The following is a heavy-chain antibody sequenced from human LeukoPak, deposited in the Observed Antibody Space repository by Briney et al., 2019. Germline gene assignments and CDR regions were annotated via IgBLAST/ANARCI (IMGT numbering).Heavy chain of an antibody. CDR3: AREGPHYYDSSGYYYVRVAFDI. CDR1: GYTFTGYY. J-gene: IGHJ3*02. D-gene: IGHD3-22*01. CDR2: INPNSGST. V-gene: IGHV1-2*02. Sequence: GASVKVSCKASGYTFTGYYMHWVRQAPGQGLEWMGWINPNSGSTNYAQKFQGRVTMTRDTSISTAYMELSRLRSDDTAVYYCAREGPHYYDSSGYYYVRVAFDIWGQGTMVTVSS.